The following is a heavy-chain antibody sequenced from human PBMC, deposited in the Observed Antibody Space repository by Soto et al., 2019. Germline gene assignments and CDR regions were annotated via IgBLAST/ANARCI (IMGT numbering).Heavy chain of an antibody. CDR1: GGSISSSSYY. CDR3: ARQGFYSMGV. Sequence: KTSETLSLTCTVSGGSISSSSYYWGWIRQPPGKGLEWIGSIYYSGNTYYNPSLKSRVTISVGTAKNQLSLKLSSVTAADTAVYYCARQGFYSMGVWGRGTTVTVSS. J-gene: IGHJ6*02. V-gene: IGHV4-39*01. CDR2: IYYSGNT.